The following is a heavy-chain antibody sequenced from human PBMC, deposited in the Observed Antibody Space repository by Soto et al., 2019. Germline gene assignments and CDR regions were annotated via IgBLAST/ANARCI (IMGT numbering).Heavy chain of an antibody. Sequence: SVKVSCKASGGTFSRNTISWVRQAPGQGLEWMGGIIPIFGTANYAQKFQGRVTITADESTSTAYMELNRLRSEDTAVYYCARQFHYDSSGYYYAYWGQGTLVTVSS. CDR2: IIPIFGTA. V-gene: IGHV1-69*13. D-gene: IGHD3-22*01. CDR3: ARQFHYDSSGYYYAY. J-gene: IGHJ4*02. CDR1: GGTFSRNT.